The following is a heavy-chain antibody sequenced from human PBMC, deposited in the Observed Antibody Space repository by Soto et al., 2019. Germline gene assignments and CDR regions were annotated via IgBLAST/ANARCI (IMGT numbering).Heavy chain of an antibody. CDR2: IYSGGST. Sequence: EVQLVESGGGLIQPGGSLRLSCAASGFTVSSNYMSWVRQAPGKGLEWVSVIYSGGSTYYADSVKGRFTISRDNSKNTLYLQMTSLRAEDTAVYYCARVSRGWYWYFELWGRGTLVTVS. D-gene: IGHD6-19*01. CDR3: ARVSRGWYWYFEL. CDR1: GFTVSSNY. V-gene: IGHV3-53*01. J-gene: IGHJ2*01.